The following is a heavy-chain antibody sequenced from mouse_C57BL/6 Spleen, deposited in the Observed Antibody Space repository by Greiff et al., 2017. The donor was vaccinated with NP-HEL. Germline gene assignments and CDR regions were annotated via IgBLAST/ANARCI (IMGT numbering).Heavy chain of an antibody. D-gene: IGHD1-1*01. CDR1: GFTFSSYA. Sequence: EVKVVESGEGLVKPGGSLKLSCAASGFTFSSYAMSWVRQTPEKRLEWVAYISSGGDYIYYADTVKGRFTISRDNARNTLYLQMSSLKSEDTAMYYCTREPFITTGGFDYWGQGTTLTVSS. CDR2: ISSGGDYI. J-gene: IGHJ2*01. CDR3: TREPFITTGGFDY. V-gene: IGHV5-9-1*02.